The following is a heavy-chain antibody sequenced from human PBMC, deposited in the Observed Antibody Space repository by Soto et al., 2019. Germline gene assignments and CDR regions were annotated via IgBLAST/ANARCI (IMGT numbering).Heavy chain of an antibody. V-gene: IGHV3-30-3*01. CDR3: AREGIAESGPNFYDF. Sequence: QVQLVESGGGVVQPGRSLTIFCTASGFTFKHNAMHWIRQAPAKGLEWVADISFDGSTKNYADSVKGRFTISRDNSKNTLPLQMRALKGEDTATYYCAREGIAESGPNFYDFWGQGTLVAVSS. CDR1: GFTFKHNA. CDR2: ISFDGSTK. J-gene: IGHJ4*02. D-gene: IGHD6-13*01.